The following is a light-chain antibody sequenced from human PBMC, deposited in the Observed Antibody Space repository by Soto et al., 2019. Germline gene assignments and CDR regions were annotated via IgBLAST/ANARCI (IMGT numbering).Light chain of an antibody. J-gene: IGLJ2*01. CDR1: SSDVGAYKY. V-gene: IGLV2-14*01. CDR3: SSYTSSSTLV. Sequence: QSALTQPASVSGSPGQSITLSCTGTSSDVGAYKYVSWYQHHPGKAPKLMIYEVSNRPSGVSNRFSGSKSGNTASLTISWLQAEDEADYYCSSYTSSSTLVFGGGTKVTVL. CDR2: EVS.